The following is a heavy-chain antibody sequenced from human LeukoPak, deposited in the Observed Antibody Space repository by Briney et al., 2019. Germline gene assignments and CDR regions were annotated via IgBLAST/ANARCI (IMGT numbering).Heavy chain of an antibody. Sequence: LGESLKISCKGSGYSFTSYWIGWVRQMPGKGLEWMGIIYPGDSDTRYSPSFQGQVTISADKSISTAYLQWSSLKASDTAMYYRARHKTSLRYSSSWYPLDYWGQGTLVTVSS. CDR3: ARHKTSLRYSSSWYPLDY. CDR1: GYSFTSYW. D-gene: IGHD6-13*01. CDR2: IYPGDSDT. V-gene: IGHV5-51*01. J-gene: IGHJ4*02.